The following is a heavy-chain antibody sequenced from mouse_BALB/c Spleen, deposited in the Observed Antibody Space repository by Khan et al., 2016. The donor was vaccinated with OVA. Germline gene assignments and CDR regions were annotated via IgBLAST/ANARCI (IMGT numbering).Heavy chain of an antibody. CDR3: TRGGGNRFVY. V-gene: IGHV1S137*01. Sequence: VQLQQSGAELVRPGVSVKISCKGSGYTFTDFTMHWVKQTHAKSLEWIGVISTYYGDVTYNQKFKGKATMSVDKSSSTAYMELARMTSEDSAIYYFTRGGGNRFVYWGQGTLVTVSA. CDR2: ISTYYGDV. CDR1: GYTFTDFT. J-gene: IGHJ3*01.